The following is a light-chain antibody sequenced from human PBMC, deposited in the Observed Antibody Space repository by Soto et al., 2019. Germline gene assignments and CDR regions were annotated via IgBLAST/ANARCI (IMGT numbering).Light chain of an antibody. Sequence: DIQMTQSPSSVSASVGDRVTITCRASQDISCWLAWYQQKPGKAPVLLIYEASRLQSGVPSRFSGRGSGTDFTLTINSLQPEDFGTYYCQQDITFPFTFGPGTKVDV. CDR2: EAS. CDR3: QQDITFPFT. V-gene: IGKV1-12*01. J-gene: IGKJ3*01. CDR1: QDISCW.